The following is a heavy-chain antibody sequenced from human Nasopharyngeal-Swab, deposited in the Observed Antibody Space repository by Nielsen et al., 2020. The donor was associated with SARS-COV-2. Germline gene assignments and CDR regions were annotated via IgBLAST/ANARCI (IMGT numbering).Heavy chain of an antibody. CDR3: ARDGLDYDFWSAYFMDV. V-gene: IGHV3-21*01. J-gene: IGHJ6*02. CDR2: ISSSSSYI. D-gene: IGHD3-3*01. Sequence: GESLKISCAASGFTFNNYNFNWVRQAPGKGLEWVSSISSSSSYIYYADSVKGRFTNSRDNAKNSLYLQMNSLRAEHTAVYYCARDGLDYDFWSAYFMDVWGQGTTVTVSS. CDR1: GFTFNNYN.